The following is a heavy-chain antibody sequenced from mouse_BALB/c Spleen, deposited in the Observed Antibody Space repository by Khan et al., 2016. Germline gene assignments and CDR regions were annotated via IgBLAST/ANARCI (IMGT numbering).Heavy chain of an antibody. J-gene: IGHJ2*01. CDR1: GYTFTNYT. CDR2: INPSSVYT. V-gene: IGHV1-4*02. CDR3: ARWEIYYDYFRVSGYYFDY. D-gene: IGHD2-4*01. Sequence: QVQLQQSAAELARPGASVKMSCRASGYTFTNYTMHWVKQRPGQGLEWIGYINPSSVYTEYNQKFKDKTTLTADKSSSTAYMQLSSLTSEDSAVYYGARWEIYYDYFRVSGYYFDYWGQGTTLTVSS.